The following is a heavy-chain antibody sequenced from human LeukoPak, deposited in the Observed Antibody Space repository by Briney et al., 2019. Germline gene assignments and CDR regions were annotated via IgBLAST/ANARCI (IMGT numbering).Heavy chain of an antibody. CDR3: ARAPRGSGSYNDY. CDR2: INPNSGGT. J-gene: IGHJ4*02. CDR1: GYTFTGYY. Sequence: EASVKVSCKASGYTFTGYYMHWVRQAPGQGLEWMGWINPNSGGTNYAQKFQGRVTMTRDTSISTAYMELSRLRSDDTAVYYCARAPRGSGSYNDYWGQGTLVTVSS. D-gene: IGHD3-10*01. V-gene: IGHV1-2*02.